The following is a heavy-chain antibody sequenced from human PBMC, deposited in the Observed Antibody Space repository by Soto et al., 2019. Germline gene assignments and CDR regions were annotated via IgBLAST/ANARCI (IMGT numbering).Heavy chain of an antibody. CDR2: IYSGGST. V-gene: IGHV3-66*01. D-gene: IGHD4-17*01. CDR3: ARFYGRYYYYGMDV. Sequence: GGSRDFSGAASDLTFRRNYIGWFRRAQGRGRKWVLVIYSGGSTYYADSVKGRFTISRDNSKNTLYLQMNSLRAEDTAVYYCARFYGRYYYYGMDVWGQGTTVTVSS. CDR1: DLTFRRNY. J-gene: IGHJ6*02.